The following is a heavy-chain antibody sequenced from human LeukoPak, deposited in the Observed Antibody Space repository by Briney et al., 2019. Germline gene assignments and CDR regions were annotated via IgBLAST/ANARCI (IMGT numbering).Heavy chain of an antibody. J-gene: IGHJ6*03. V-gene: IGHV1-18*01. CDR1: GYTFTSYG. Sequence: ASVKVSCKASGYTFTSYGISWVRQAPGQGLEWMGWISAYNGNTNYAQKLQGRVTMTTDTSTSTAYMELRSLRSDDTAVYYCAKQQLVPDYYYYMDVWGKGTTVTVSS. CDR2: ISAYNGNT. CDR3: AKQQLVPDYYYYMDV. D-gene: IGHD6-13*01.